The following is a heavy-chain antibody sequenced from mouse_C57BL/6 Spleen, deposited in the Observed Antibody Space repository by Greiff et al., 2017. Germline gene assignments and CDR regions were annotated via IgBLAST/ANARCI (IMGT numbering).Heavy chain of an antibody. Sequence: EVQLQESGGGLVQPGGSLSLSCAASGFTFTDYYMSWVRQPPGKALEWLGFIRNKANGYTTEYSASVKGRFTISRDNSQSILYLQMNALRAEDSATYYCASFYYYGSSYDAMDDWGQGTSVTVSS. V-gene: IGHV7-3*01. CDR3: ASFYYYGSSYDAMDD. D-gene: IGHD1-1*01. CDR1: GFTFTDYY. CDR2: IRNKANGYTT. J-gene: IGHJ4*01.